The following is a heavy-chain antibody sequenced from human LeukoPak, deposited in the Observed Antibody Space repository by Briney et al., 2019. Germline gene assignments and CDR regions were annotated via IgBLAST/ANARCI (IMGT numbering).Heavy chain of an antibody. V-gene: IGHV4-30-4*08. Sequence: PSETLSLTCTVYGGSISSGDYYWSWIRQPPGKGLEWIGYIYYSGSTYYTPSLKSRVTISVDTSKNQFSLKLSSVTAADTAVYYCARDSTYNFDYWGQGTLVTVSS. D-gene: IGHD2/OR15-2a*01. CDR2: IYYSGST. J-gene: IGHJ4*02. CDR1: GGSISSGDYY. CDR3: ARDSTYNFDY.